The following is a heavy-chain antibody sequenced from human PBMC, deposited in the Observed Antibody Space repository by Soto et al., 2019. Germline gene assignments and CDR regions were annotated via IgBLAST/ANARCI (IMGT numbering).Heavy chain of an antibody. V-gene: IGHV3-23*01. CDR2: ISGSGGST. CDR3: AKEEVGSPVLSGSSHFDY. Sequence: EVQMLESGGGLGQPGGSLRLSCAASGFTFSNYAMSWVRQAPGKGLEWVSGISGSGGSTYYADSVKGRFTISRDNSKNTLYLQMNSLRPNDTAVYYCAKEEVGSPVLSGSSHFDYWGQGTLVTVSS. D-gene: IGHD1-26*01. CDR1: GFTFSNYA. J-gene: IGHJ4*02.